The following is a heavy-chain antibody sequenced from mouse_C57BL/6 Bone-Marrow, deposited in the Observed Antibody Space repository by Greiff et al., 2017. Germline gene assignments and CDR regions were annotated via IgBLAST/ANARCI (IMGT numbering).Heavy chain of an antibody. Sequence: VQLQQPGAELVRPGSSVKLSCKASGYTFTSYWMHWVKQRPIQGLEWIGNIDPSDSETHYNQKFKDKATLTVDKSSSTAYMQLSSLTSEDSAVYYCARNWDVSSLFAYWGQGTLVTVSA. CDR1: GYTFTSYW. CDR3: ARNWDVSSLFAY. CDR2: IDPSDSET. D-gene: IGHD1-1*01. V-gene: IGHV1-52*01. J-gene: IGHJ3*01.